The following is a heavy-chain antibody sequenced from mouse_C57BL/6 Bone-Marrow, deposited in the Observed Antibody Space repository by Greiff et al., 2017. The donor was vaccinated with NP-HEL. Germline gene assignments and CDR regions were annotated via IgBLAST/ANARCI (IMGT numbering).Heavy chain of an antibody. V-gene: IGHV1-50*01. CDR2: IDPSDSYT. D-gene: IGHD1-1*01. CDR3: ARMDYGSSYESWFAY. J-gene: IGHJ3*01. Sequence: QVQLQQPGAELVKPGASVKLSCKASGYTFTSYWMQWVKQRPGQGLEWIGEIDPSDSYTNYNQKFKGKATLTVDTSSSTASMQLSSLTSEDSAVYYFARMDYGSSYESWFAYWGHGTLVTVSA. CDR1: GYTFTSYW.